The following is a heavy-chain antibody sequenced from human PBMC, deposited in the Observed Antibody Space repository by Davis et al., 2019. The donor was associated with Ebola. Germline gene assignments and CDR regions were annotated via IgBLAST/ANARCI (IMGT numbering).Heavy chain of an antibody. J-gene: IGHJ6*04. CDR1: GFTFSSYA. D-gene: IGHD5-24*01. Sequence: PGGSLRLSCAASGFTFSSYAMSWVRQAPGKGLEWVSSISGSGGSTYLAASVKGRFTISRDNSRNMVYLQMNSLRAEDTAVYYCARSSRRLLYGMDVWGKGTTVTVSS. CDR3: ARSSRRLLYGMDV. V-gene: IGHV3-23*01. CDR2: ISGSGGST.